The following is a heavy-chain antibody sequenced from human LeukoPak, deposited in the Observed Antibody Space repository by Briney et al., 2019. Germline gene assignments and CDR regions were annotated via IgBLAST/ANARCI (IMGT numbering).Heavy chain of an antibody. J-gene: IGHJ4*02. V-gene: IGHV4-34*01. CDR1: GGSFSGYY. CDR3: ARGRQWLVPFDY. Sequence: SETLSLTCAVYGGSFSGYYWSWFRQPPGNGLEWIGEINHSGSTNYNPSLKSRVTISVDTSKNQFSLKLGSVTAADTAVYYCARGRQWLVPFDYWGQGTLVTVSS. CDR2: INHSGST. D-gene: IGHD6-19*01.